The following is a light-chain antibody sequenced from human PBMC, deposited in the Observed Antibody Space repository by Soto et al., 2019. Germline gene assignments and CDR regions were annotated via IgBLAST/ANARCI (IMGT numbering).Light chain of an antibody. CDR3: QQYNSVSS. Sequence: IPMIQSPSTLSASLGETVTITCRAGQSISKWLAWYRQKPGQAPVLLIHSTSTLQFGVPSRFSGSGSGTEFTLTISDLQPDDSATYYCQQYNSVSSFGQGTRLVIE. CDR1: QSISKW. V-gene: IGKV1-5*01. CDR2: STS. J-gene: IGKJ2*03.